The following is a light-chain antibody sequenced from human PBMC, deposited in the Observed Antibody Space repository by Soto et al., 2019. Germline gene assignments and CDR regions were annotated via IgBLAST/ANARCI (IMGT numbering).Light chain of an antibody. Sequence: QSVLTQPPSTSGSPGQSVTISCTGTSSDIGAYNYVSWYQQHPGKAPKLIIYQVTKRPSGVPDRFSGSKSDNTASLTVSGLQAEDEADYYCSSCAGSNNFVIFGGGTKLTVL. J-gene: IGLJ2*01. CDR1: SSDIGAYNY. V-gene: IGLV2-8*01. CDR3: SSCAGSNNFVI. CDR2: QVT.